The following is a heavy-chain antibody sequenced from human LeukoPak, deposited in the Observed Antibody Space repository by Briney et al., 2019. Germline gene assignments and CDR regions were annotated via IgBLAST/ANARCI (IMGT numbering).Heavy chain of an antibody. J-gene: IGHJ4*02. CDR1: GFTFSNAW. D-gene: IGHD2-21*01. Sequence: GGSLRLPCAASGFTFSNAWMTWVRQGPGKGLEWVGRIKSKTDGGTTDYAAPVKGGFTISRDDSKNTLYLQINSLKAEDTAVYYCTTLTDIPRFDYWGQGTLLTVSS. CDR2: IKSKTDGGTT. CDR3: TTLTDIPRFDY. V-gene: IGHV3-15*01.